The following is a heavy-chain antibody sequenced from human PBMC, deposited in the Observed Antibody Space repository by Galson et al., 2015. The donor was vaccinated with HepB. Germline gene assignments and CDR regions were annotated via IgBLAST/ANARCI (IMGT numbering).Heavy chain of an antibody. J-gene: IGHJ3*02. CDR2: IIPILDTP. Sequence: SVKVSCKASGGTFSNYAMNWVRQAPGQGPEWMGRIIPILDTPKYAQQFEGRITITADTSTKTVYMELSSLIPEDTAVYFCARETPIPYCVAGTCPSDALDICGHGTSIVVSS. CDR3: ARETPIPYCVAGTCPSDALDI. CDR1: GGTFSNYA. D-gene: IGHD1-1*01. V-gene: IGHV1-69*04.